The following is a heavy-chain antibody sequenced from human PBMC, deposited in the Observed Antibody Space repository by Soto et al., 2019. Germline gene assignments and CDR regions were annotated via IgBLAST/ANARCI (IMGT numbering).Heavy chain of an antibody. CDR1: GFAFGDYA. D-gene: IGHD3-22*01. J-gene: IGHJ6*02. V-gene: IGHV3-49*04. Sequence: SLRLSCTGSGFAFGDYAMNWVRQAPGKGLEWVGFIRSKAYGGTTEYAASVKGRFTISRDDSKSIAYLEMNSLKTEDTAVYYCTRAQDTSGTFFFFYFYGMDVWGQGTTVTVSS. CDR2: IRSKAYGGTT. CDR3: TRAQDTSGTFFFFYFYGMDV.